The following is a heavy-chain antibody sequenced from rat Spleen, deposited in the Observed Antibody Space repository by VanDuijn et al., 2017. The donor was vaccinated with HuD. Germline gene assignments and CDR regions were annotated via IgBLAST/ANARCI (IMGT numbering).Heavy chain of an antibody. D-gene: IGHD4-3*01. J-gene: IGHJ2*01. V-gene: IGHV2-43*01. CDR3: TRQGIRGTEH. CDR1: GFSLTSYH. Sequence: QVQLKESGPGLVQPSQTLSLTCTVSGFSLTSYHVSWVRQPPGKGLEWMGVVWTGGSTAYNSSFKSRLSVSRDISKSQVFLEVNSLQAEDTAIYFCTRQGIRGTEHWGQGVMVTVSS. CDR2: VWTGGST.